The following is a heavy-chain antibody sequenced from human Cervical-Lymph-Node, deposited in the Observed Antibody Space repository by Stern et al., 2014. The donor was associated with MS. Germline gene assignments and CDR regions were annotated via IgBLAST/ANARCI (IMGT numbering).Heavy chain of an antibody. CDR3: ARDLGWGNYYFDY. CDR2: ISPSSGST. Sequence: MQLVESGAEVKKPAASVKVSCKASGYPFTSYYIHWVRQAPGQGLEWMGIISPSSGSTNYAQKFQGRVTMTRDTSASTIYMELSSLRSEDTAVYYCARDLGWGNYYFDYWGQGTLVTVSS. CDR1: GYPFTSYY. J-gene: IGHJ4*02. D-gene: IGHD7-27*01. V-gene: IGHV1-46*01.